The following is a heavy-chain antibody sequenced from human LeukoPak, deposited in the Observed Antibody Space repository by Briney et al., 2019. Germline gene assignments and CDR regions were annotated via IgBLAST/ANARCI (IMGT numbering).Heavy chain of an antibody. CDR1: GYTFTSYD. CDR2: MNPNSGNT. Sequence: ASVKVSCKASGYTFTSYDINWARQATGQGLEWMGWMNPNSGNTGYAQKFQGRVTMTKNTSISTAYMELSSLRSEDTAVYYCAREWRPEAAAGNRANWFDPWGQGTLVTVSS. CDR3: AREWRPEAAAGNRANWFDP. V-gene: IGHV1-8*01. D-gene: IGHD6-13*01. J-gene: IGHJ5*02.